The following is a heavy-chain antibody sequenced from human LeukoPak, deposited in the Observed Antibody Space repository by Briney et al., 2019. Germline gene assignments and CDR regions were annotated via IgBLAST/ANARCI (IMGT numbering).Heavy chain of an antibody. J-gene: IGHJ6*04. CDR1: GFTLSSYE. CDR2: ISSSGSTI. Sequence: GGSLRLSCAASGFTLSSYEMNCVRQAPGKGLECVSYISSSGSTIYYADSVKGRFTISRDNAKNSLYLQMNSLRAEDTAVYYCAELGITMIGGVWGKGTTVTISS. V-gene: IGHV3-48*03. D-gene: IGHD3-10*02. CDR3: AELGITMIGGV.